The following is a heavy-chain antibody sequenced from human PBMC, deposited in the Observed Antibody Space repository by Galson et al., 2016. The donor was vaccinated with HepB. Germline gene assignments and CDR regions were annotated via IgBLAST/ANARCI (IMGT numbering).Heavy chain of an antibody. CDR3: ATIDSRDWYFDL. CDR2: IQGRGSFT. J-gene: IGHJ2*01. Sequence: SLRLSCAASGFRVSNYTMTWVRQAPGKGLEWVSSIQGRGSFTSYADSVKGRFSISRENAKNSLYLEMNGLRAEDAAIYYCATIDSRDWYFDLWGRGTLVTVAS. CDR1: GFRVSNYT. D-gene: IGHD3-9*01. V-gene: IGHV3-21*06.